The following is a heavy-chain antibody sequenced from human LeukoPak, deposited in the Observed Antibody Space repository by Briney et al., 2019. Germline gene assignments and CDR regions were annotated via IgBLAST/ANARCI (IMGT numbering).Heavy chain of an antibody. CDR1: GFTFSNYD. CDR2: ISTSGSDT. D-gene: IGHD6-19*01. J-gene: IGHJ4*02. CDR3: AKGRALVSGRTYYFDS. Sequence: QAGGSLRLSYAASGFTFSNYDMTWVRQAPRNGLEWVSIISTSGSDTFYADSVKGRFTISIDNSKNILSWQMNRLRTEDTTVYYCAKGRALVSGRTYYFDSWGQGALVTVSS. V-gene: IGHV3-23*01.